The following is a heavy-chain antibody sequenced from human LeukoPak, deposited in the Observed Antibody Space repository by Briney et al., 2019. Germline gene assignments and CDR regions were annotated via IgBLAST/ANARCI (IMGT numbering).Heavy chain of an antibody. J-gene: IGHJ4*02. Sequence: VASVKVSCKASGYTFTSYGISWVRQAPGQGLEWMGWISAYNGNTNYAQKLQGRVTMTTDTSTSTAYMELRSLRSDDTAVYYCARDYCTNGVCYSADIDYWGQGTLVTVSS. V-gene: IGHV1-18*01. CDR1: GYTFTSYG. CDR2: ISAYNGNT. CDR3: ARDYCTNGVCYSADIDY. D-gene: IGHD2-8*01.